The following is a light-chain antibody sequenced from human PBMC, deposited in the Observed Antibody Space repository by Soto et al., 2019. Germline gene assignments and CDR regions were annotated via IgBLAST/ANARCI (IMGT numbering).Light chain of an antibody. J-gene: IGKJ5*01. V-gene: IGKV3-20*01. CDR2: GAS. CDR3: QQCVGLPIT. Sequence: DIVLTQSPGTLSLSPEERATLSCRASQRVSNTYLAWYQQKPGQAPRLLIYGASSRATGIPDRFSGSGSGTDFTLTISRVAPEDFAVYYCQQCVGLPITFGQGTRLEIK. CDR1: QRVSNTY.